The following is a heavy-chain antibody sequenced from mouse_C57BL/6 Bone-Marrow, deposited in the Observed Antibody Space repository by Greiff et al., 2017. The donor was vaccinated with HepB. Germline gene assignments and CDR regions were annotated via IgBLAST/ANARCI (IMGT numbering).Heavy chain of an antibody. CDR3: ARDDY. J-gene: IGHJ2*01. V-gene: IGHV5-6-3*01. CDR2: INSNGGST. CDR1: GFTFSSYG. Sequence: EVKLVESGGGLVQPGGSLKLSCAASGFTFSSYGMSWVRQTPDKRLELVATINSNGGSTYYPDSVKGRFTISRDNAKNTLYLQMSSLKSEDTAMYYCARDDYWGQGTTLTGSS.